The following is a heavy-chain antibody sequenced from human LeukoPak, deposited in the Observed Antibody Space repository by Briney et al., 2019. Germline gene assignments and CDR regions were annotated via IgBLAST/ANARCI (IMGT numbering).Heavy chain of an antibody. CDR1: GYTFTSYY. V-gene: IGHV1-18*04. J-gene: IGHJ3*02. CDR2: ISAYNGNT. D-gene: IGHD3-3*01. Sequence: ASVKVSCKASGYTFTSYYMHWVRQSPGQGLEWMGWISAYNGNTNYAQKLQGRVAMTTDTSTSTAYMELRSLRSDDTAVYYCARDYYDFWRGYSVYDAFDIWGQGTMVTVSS. CDR3: ARDYYDFWRGYSVYDAFDI.